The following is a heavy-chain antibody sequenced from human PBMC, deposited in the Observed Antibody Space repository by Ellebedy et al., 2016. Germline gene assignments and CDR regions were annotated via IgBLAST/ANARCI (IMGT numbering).Heavy chain of an antibody. V-gene: IGHV5-10-1*01. J-gene: IGHJ4*02. D-gene: IGHD1-26*01. CDR1: GYTFTSYG. Sequence: KVSCXASGYTFTSYGISWVRQMPGKGLEWMGRIDPSDSYTNYSPSFQGHVTISADKSISTAYLQWSSLKASDTAMYYCARLAIAEMGATPYWGQGTLVTVSS. CDR3: ARLAIAEMGATPY. CDR2: IDPSDSYT.